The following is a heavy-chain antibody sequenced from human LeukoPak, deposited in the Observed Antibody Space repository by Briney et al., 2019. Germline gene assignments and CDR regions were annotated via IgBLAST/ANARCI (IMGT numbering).Heavy chain of an antibody. Sequence: GRSLRLSCAASGFTFSSYAMHWVRQAPGKGLEWVAVMSHDGSNKYYGDSVKGRFTISRDNSKNTLYLQMNSLRAEDTAVYYCAKLDSSVWSRPFDYWGQGTLVTASS. V-gene: IGHV3-30*18. CDR1: GFTFSSYA. CDR2: MSHDGSNK. CDR3: AKLDSSVWSRPFDY. J-gene: IGHJ4*02. D-gene: IGHD6-19*01.